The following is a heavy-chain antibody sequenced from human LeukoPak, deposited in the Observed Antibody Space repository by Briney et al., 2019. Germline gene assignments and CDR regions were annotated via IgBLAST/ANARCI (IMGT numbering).Heavy chain of an antibody. Sequence: ASEKVSCKASGGTFSSYSIRWVRQAPGQGLEWMGRIIPIHGIANYAQKFQGRVTITADKSTSTAYMELSSLRSEDTAVYYCARRSSGWYDNWGQGTLVTVSS. CDR2: IIPIHGIA. CDR1: GGTFSSYS. D-gene: IGHD6-19*01. J-gene: IGHJ5*02. CDR3: ARRSSGWYDN. V-gene: IGHV1-69*02.